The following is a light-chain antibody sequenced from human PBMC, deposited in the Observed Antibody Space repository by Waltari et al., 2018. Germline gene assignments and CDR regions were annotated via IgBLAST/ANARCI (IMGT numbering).Light chain of an antibody. CDR3: QQYYSYPYT. CDR1: QGISSY. CDR2: AAS. Sequence: AIRMTQSPSSFSASTGDRVTLTCRASQGISSYLSWYQQNPGKAPKLLIYAASTLQSGVPSRFSGSGSGTDFTLTISCLQSEDFATYYCQQYYSYPYTFGQGTKLEIK. V-gene: IGKV1-8*01. J-gene: IGKJ2*01.